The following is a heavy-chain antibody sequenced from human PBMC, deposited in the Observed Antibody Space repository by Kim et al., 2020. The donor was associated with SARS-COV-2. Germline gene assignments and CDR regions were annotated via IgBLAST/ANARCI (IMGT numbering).Heavy chain of an antibody. D-gene: IGHD3-10*01. CDR3: AGGHDGL. Sequence: KEEGNEIYYGDSGKGRFTIARDNAKNLLYLQMNSLTVGDTAVYYCAGGHDGLWGQGTLVTVS. V-gene: IGHV3-7*01. CDR2: KEEGNEI. J-gene: IGHJ4*02.